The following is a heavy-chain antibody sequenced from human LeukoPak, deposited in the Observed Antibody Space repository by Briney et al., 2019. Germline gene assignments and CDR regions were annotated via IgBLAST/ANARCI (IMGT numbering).Heavy chain of an antibody. CDR3: ARESGSYGLDY. Sequence: GGSLRLSCAASGFTVSSNYMSWVRQAPGKGLEWVSVIYTGGNTYHADSVKGRFTISRDNSKNTLYLQMNSPRAEDTAFYYCARESGSYGLDYWGQGILVTVSS. J-gene: IGHJ4*02. V-gene: IGHV3-53*01. CDR1: GFTVSSNY. D-gene: IGHD1-26*01. CDR2: IYTGGNT.